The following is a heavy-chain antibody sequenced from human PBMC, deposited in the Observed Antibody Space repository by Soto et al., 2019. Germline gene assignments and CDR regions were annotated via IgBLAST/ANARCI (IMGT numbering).Heavy chain of an antibody. CDR1: GFTFSTDW. Sequence: PGGSLRLSCAASGFTFSTDWASWVRQAPGKGLEWVANIKRDGSESNYADSVKGRFTISRDNAKNSLYLQMNSLRAEDTAVYYCASEGRTWKFSYCGQGALVTVS. D-gene: IGHD1-1*01. CDR3: ASEGRTWKFSY. CDR2: IKRDGSES. J-gene: IGHJ4*02. V-gene: IGHV3-7*01.